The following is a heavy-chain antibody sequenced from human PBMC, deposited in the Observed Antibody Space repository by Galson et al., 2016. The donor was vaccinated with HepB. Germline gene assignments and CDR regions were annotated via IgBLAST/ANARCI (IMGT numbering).Heavy chain of an antibody. D-gene: IGHD5-24*01. V-gene: IGHV3-23*01. CDR1: GFTFSSYA. Sequence: SLRLSCAASGFTFSSYAMSWVRQAPGKGLEFVSGFSGANTYYADSVKGRFTISRDNSKNTLYLQVNSLTAEDTAVYYGAKRARDGYNSPLDYWGQGILVTVSS. J-gene: IGHJ4*02. CDR3: AKRARDGYNSPLDY. CDR2: FSGANT.